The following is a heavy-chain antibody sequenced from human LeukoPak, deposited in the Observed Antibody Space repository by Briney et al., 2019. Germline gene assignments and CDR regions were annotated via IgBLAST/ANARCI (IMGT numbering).Heavy chain of an antibody. Sequence: ASVKVSCKASGYTFTGYYMHWVRQAPGQGLEWMGWINPNSGGTNYAQKFQGRVTMTRDTSISTAYMELSRLRSDGTAVYYCARDLVLMVYHYGMDVWGQGTTVTVSS. D-gene: IGHD2-8*01. J-gene: IGHJ6*02. CDR3: ARDLVLMVYHYGMDV. CDR2: INPNSGGT. CDR1: GYTFTGYY. V-gene: IGHV1-2*02.